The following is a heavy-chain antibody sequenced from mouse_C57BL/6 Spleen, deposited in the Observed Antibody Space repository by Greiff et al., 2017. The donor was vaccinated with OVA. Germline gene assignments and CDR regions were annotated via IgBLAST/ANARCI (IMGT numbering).Heavy chain of an antibody. CDR2: IDPSDSYT. J-gene: IGHJ2*01. V-gene: IGHV1-50*01. CDR3: ARPSPYFDY. CDR1: GYTFTSYW. Sequence: VQLQQPGAELVKPGASVKLSCKASGYTFTSYWMQWVKQRPGQGLEWIGEIDPSDSYTNYNPKFTGKATLTVDTSSSTAYMQLSSLTSEDSAVYYWARPSPYFDYWGQGTTLTVSS.